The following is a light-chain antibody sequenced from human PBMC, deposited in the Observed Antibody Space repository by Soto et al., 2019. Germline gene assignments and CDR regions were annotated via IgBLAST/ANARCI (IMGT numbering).Light chain of an antibody. J-gene: IGKJ1*01. CDR1: QSVSGW. V-gene: IGKV1-6*01. Sequence: IQMTQSPSTLSASVGDTVTVTCRASQSVSGWLAWYQQKPGEAPKLLIYAASSLQSGVPSRFSGSGSGTDFTLTISSLQPEDVATYYCLQDYNYPPTFGQGTKVDIK. CDR3: LQDYNYPPT. CDR2: AAS.